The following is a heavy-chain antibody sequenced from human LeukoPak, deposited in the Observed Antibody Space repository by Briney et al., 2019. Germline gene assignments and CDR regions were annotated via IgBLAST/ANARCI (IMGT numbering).Heavy chain of an antibody. V-gene: IGHV3-7*01. Sequence: PGGSLRLSCAASGFTFSYYWMTWVRQAPGKGLEWVANINQGGTEKYYVDSVKGRFIISRDNAKNSLYLQMNSLRAEDTAVYYCVIKDHVADYWGQGTLVIVSS. D-gene: IGHD1-14*01. CDR1: GFTFSYYW. J-gene: IGHJ4*02. CDR3: VIKDHVADY. CDR2: INQGGTEK.